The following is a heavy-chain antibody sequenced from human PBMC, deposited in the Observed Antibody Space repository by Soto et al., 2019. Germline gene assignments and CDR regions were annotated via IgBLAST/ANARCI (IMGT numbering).Heavy chain of an antibody. CDR3: AKPAPGSCSGGSCSAYNWFDP. CDR1: GFTFSSHA. CDR2: ISGSGGST. V-gene: IGHV3-23*01. Sequence: GGSLRLSCAASGFTFSSHAMSWVRQAPGKGLEWVSAISGSGGSTYYADSVKGRFTISRDNSKNTLYLQMNSLRAEDTAVYYCAKPAPGSCSGGSCSAYNWFDPWGQGTLVTVSS. J-gene: IGHJ5*02. D-gene: IGHD2-15*01.